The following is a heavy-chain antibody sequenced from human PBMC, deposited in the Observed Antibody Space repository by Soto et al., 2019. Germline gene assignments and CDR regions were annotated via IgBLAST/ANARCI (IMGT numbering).Heavy chain of an antibody. V-gene: IGHV1-69*13. J-gene: IGHJ4*02. CDR3: ASRYYYDSSGYFLDGYYYFDY. CDR1: GGTFSSYA. D-gene: IGHD3-22*01. CDR2: IIPIFGTA. Sequence: ASVKVSCKASGGTFSSYAISWVRQAPGQGLEWMGGIIPIFGTANYAQKFQGRVTITADESTSTAYMELSSLRSEDTAVYYCASRYYYDSSGYFLDGYYYFDYWGQGTLVTVSS.